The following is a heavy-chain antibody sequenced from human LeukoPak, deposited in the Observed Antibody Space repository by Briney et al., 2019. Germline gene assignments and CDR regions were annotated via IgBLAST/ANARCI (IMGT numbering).Heavy chain of an antibody. J-gene: IGHJ4*02. CDR1: GFSFSSFN. V-gene: IGHV3-21*01. Sequence: GGSLRLSCAASGFSFSSFNMNWVRQAPGKGLEWVSSISTSSSYIYYADSVKGRFTISRDNAKNSLYLQMNSLRAEDTAVYYCARDVVVVVAADSNFDYWGQGTLVTVSS. CDR3: ARDVVVVVAADSNFDY. D-gene: IGHD2-15*01. CDR2: ISTSSSYI.